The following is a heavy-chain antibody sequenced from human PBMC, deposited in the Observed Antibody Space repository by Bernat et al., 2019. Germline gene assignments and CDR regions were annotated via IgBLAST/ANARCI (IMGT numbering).Heavy chain of an antibody. CDR3: AKSYGFGEPSFGMDV. D-gene: IGHD3-10*01. V-gene: IGHV3-30*01. J-gene: IGHJ6*02. CDR2: ISYDGSNK. Sequence: QVQLVESGGGVVQPGRSLRLSCAASGFTFSSYAMHWVRQAPGKGLEWVAVISYDGSNKYYADSVKGRFTISRDNSKNTLYLQMNSLGAEDTAVYYCAKSYGFGEPSFGMDVWGQGTTVTVSS. CDR1: GFTFSSYA.